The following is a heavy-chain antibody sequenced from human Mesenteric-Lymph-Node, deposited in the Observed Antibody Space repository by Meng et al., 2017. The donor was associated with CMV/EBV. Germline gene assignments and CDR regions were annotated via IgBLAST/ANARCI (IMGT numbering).Heavy chain of an antibody. J-gene: IGHJ4*02. CDR3: ARGGYCSSTSCSVDY. CDR1: GFTFSSYA. CDR2: ISYDGSNK. Sequence: GESLKISCAASGFTFSSYAMHWVRQAPGKGLEWVAVISYDGSNKYYADSVKGRFTISRDNSKNTLYLQMNSLRAEDTAVYYCARGGYCSSTSCSVDYWGQGTLVTVSS. D-gene: IGHD2-2*01. V-gene: IGHV3-30*04.